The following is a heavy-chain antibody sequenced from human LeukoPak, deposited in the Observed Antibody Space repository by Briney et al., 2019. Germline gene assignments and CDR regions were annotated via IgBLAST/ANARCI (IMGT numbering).Heavy chain of an antibody. Sequence: SETLSLTCTVSGGSISGYFWTWIRQPAGKGLEWLGRIYASGSTNYNPSLKSRVTMSVDTSKNQFSLKLTSVTAADTAVYYCAGLPYSAGWFFDYWGQGTLVTVSP. CDR2: IYASGST. CDR1: GGSISGYF. V-gene: IGHV4-4*07. CDR3: AGLPYSAGWFFDY. J-gene: IGHJ4*02. D-gene: IGHD6-13*01.